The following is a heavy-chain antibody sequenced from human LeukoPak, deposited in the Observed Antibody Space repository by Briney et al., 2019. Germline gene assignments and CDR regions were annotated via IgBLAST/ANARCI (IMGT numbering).Heavy chain of an antibody. CDR1: GYTFTGYY. J-gene: IGHJ4*02. CDR3: ARGTNDILTGYYIDY. Sequence: ASVKVSCKASGYTFTGYYMHWARQAPGQGLEWMGWINPNSGGTNYAQKFQGRVTMTRDTSISTAYMELSRLRSDDTAVYYCARGTNDILTGYYIDYWGQGTLVTVSS. V-gene: IGHV1-2*02. CDR2: INPNSGGT. D-gene: IGHD3-9*01.